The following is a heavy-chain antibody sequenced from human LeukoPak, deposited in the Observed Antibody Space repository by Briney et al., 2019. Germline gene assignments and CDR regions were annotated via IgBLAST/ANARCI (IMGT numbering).Heavy chain of an antibody. V-gene: IGHV1-8*01. D-gene: IGHD3-22*01. CDR1: GYTFTSYD. CDR2: MNPYSGNT. J-gene: IGHJ6*03. CDR3: ARSYYDSSGYSYYYYYMDV. Sequence: GGSVKVSCKASGYTFTSYDINRVRQATGQGLEWMGWMNPYSGNTGYAQKFQGRVTMTRNTSRNTAYMALSSLRSEDTAVYYCARSYYDSSGYSYYYYYMDVWGKGTTVTVSS.